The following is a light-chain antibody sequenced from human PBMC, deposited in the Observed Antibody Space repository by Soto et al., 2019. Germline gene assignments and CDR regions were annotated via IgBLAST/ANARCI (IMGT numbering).Light chain of an antibody. V-gene: IGKV3-20*01. J-gene: IGKJ4*01. CDR1: QSVSSY. CDR2: DAS. Sequence: EIVLTQSPATLSLSPGERATLSCWASQSVSSYLAWYQQKPGQAPRLLIYDASNRATGIPARFSGSGSGTDFTLTISRLEPEDFAVYYCQQYGSSPSLTFGGGTKVDIK. CDR3: QQYGSSPSLT.